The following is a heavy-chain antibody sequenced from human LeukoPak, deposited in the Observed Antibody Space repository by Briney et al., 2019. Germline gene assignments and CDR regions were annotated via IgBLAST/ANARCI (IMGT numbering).Heavy chain of an antibody. J-gene: IGHJ4*02. CDR3: ARGSVVVTYLPDY. CDR2: TIPIFSTA. D-gene: IGHD2-21*02. Sequence: SVKVSCKASGGTFSSYAISWVRQAPGQGLEWMGGTIPIFSTANYAQKLQGRVTITADKSTSTAYMELSSLRSEDTAVYYCARGSVVVTYLPDYWGQGTLVTVSS. CDR1: GGTFSSYA. V-gene: IGHV1-69*06.